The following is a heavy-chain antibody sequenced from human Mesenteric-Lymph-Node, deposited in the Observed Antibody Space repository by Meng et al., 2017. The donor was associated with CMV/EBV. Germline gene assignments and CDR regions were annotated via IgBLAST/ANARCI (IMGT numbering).Heavy chain of an antibody. D-gene: IGHD2-15*01. Sequence: GESLKISCAASGFTFSSYSMNWVRQAPGKGLEWVSSISSSSSYIYYADSVKGRFTISRDNAKNSLYLQMNSLRAEDTAVYYCARKYCSGGSCYPDYWGQGTLVTVSS. V-gene: IGHV3-21*01. J-gene: IGHJ4*02. CDR2: ISSSSSYI. CDR3: ARKYCSGGSCYPDY. CDR1: GFTFSSYS.